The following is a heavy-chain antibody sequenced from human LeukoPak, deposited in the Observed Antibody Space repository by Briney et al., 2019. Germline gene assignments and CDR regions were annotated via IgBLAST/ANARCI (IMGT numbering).Heavy chain of an antibody. J-gene: IGHJ4*02. D-gene: IGHD3-10*01. CDR1: GFTFSNYW. V-gene: IGHV3-7*01. CDR3: ARELWRGAL. CDR2: IKQDGSEK. Sequence: GGSLRLSCAASGFTFSNYWMGWVRQAPGKGLEWVANIKQDGSEKNYVDSVNGRFTISRDNARNSVFLQMNSLRAEDTAVYYCARELWRGALWGQGTLVTVSS.